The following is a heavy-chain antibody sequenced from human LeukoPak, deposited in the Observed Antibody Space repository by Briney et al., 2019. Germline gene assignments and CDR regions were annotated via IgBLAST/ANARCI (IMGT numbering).Heavy chain of an antibody. V-gene: IGHV3-33*05. CDR3: ARDRDSSSHYFDY. CDR2: ILYDGSDS. J-gene: IGHJ4*02. CDR1: GFTFRSHG. D-gene: IGHD6-6*01. Sequence: GGSLRLSCAASGFTFRSHGMHRVRQAPGKGLEWVGVILYDGSDSYYTDSVKGRFTLSRDNSKNTLYLQMNSLRAEDTAVYFCARDRDSSSHYFDYWGQGALVTVSS.